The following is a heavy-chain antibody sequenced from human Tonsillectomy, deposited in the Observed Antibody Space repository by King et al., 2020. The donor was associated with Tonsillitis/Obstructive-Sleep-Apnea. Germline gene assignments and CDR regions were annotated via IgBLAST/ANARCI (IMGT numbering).Heavy chain of an antibody. J-gene: IGHJ4*02. Sequence: EVQLVESGGGLVQPGGSLRLSCAAAGFTFTSYWISWVRQAPGKGLEGGANIHQDGREIYYVYFGKGRFTISRDNAKDSMDLQMNSLRAEDTAVYYCVRDRDKGDYVDFWGQGILVTVSS. V-gene: IGHV3-7*04. CDR2: IHQDGREI. CDR3: VRDRDKGDYVDF. CDR1: GFTFTSYW. D-gene: IGHD4/OR15-4a*01.